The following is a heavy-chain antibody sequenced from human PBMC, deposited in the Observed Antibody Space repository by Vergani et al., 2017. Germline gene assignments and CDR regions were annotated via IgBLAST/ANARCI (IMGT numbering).Heavy chain of an antibody. J-gene: IGHJ5*02. CDR3: ARGKAAAGRSYSWFDP. CDR2: INHSGST. V-gene: IGHV4-34*01. D-gene: IGHD6-13*01. CDR1: GGSFSGYY. Sequence: QVQLQQWGAGLLKPSETLSLTCAVYGGSFSGYYWSWIRQPPGKGLEWIGEINHSGSTNYNPSLKSRVTISVDTSKNQFSLKLSAVTAADTAVYYCARGKAAAGRSYSWFDPWGQGTLVTVSS.